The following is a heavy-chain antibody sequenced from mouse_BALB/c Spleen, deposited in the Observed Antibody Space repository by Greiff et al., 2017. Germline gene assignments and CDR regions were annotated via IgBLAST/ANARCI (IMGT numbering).Heavy chain of an antibody. V-gene: IGHV2-9*02. CDR1: GFSLTSYG. D-gene: IGHD1-1*01. CDR2: IWAGGST. CDR3: ARDNYYGSSHWYFDV. Sequence: QVQLKQSGPGLVAPSQSLSITCTVSGFSLTSYGVHWVRQPPGKGLEWLGVIWAGGSTNYNSALMSRLSISKDNPKSQVFLKMNSLQTDDTAMYYCARDNYYGSSHWYFDVWGAGTTVTVSS. J-gene: IGHJ1*01.